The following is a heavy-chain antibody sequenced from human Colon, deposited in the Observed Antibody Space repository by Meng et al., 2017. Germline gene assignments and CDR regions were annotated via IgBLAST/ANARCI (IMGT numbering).Heavy chain of an antibody. CDR3: TTWYGEY. V-gene: IGHV6-1*01. CDR1: GDSVSSNRAL. J-gene: IGHJ4*02. CDR2: TYYRSEWQN. Sequence: QVQLHKTGPGIVKPSQTLSLTCAISGDSVSSNRALWHWVRQSPSRGLEWLGQTYYRSEWQNHYGVSAKSRITINADTSRNHFSLHLNSVTPEDTAVYYCTTWYGEYWGQGTLVTVSS. D-gene: IGHD3-10*01.